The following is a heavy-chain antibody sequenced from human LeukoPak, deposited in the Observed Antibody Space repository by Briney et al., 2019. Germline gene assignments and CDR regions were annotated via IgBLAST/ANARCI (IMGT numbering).Heavy chain of an antibody. CDR2: ISSSGSTI. CDR1: GFTFSSYE. J-gene: IGHJ4*02. V-gene: IGHV3-48*03. Sequence: GGSLRLSCAASGFTFSSYEMNWVRQAPGKGLEWVSYISSSGSTIYYADSVKGRFTISRDNAKNSLYLQMNSLRAEDTAVYYCASEAVAGTERVYYFDYWGQGTLVTVSS. D-gene: IGHD6-19*01. CDR3: ASEAVAGTERVYYFDY.